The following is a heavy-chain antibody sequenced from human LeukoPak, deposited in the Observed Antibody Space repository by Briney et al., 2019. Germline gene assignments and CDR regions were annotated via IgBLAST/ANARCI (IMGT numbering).Heavy chain of an antibody. D-gene: IGHD3-10*01. CDR1: GGSVSDYY. J-gene: IGHJ4*02. CDR2: IYHTGST. V-gene: IGHV4-59*02. Sequence: SETLSPTCTISGGSVSDYYWSWIRQSPGKGLEWIGYIYHTGSTSYSPSLKSRVTMSVDTSKNQFSLKLSSVTAADTAVYYCARDMSMVRGVIWRLFDYWGQGTLVTVS. CDR3: ARDMSMVRGVIWRLFDY.